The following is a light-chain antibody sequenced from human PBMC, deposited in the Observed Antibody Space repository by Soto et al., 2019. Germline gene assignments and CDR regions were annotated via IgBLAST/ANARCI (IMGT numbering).Light chain of an antibody. CDR3: QKYNTAPIT. Sequence: DIQVTQSPSSLSASVGDRVTITCRASQGIAHYLAWYQQKPGKFPKLLIYGASTLQSGVPSRFSGSGYGTDFTLTFTGLQPEDVGFYYCQKYNTAPITFGGGTKLEIK. CDR2: GAS. J-gene: IGKJ4*01. V-gene: IGKV1-27*01. CDR1: QGIAHY.